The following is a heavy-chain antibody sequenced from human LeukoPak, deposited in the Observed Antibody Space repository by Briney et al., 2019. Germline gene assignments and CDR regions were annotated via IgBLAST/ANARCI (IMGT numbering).Heavy chain of an antibody. V-gene: IGHV3-30*02. Sequence: GGSLRLSCAASGFTFSSYGMHWVRQAPGKGLEWVAFIRYDGSNKYYADSVKGRFTISRDNSKNTLYLQMNSLRAEDTAVYYCAKSSIYYYYGSANIGYFDYWGQGTLVTVSS. CDR3: AKSSIYYYYGSANIGYFDY. J-gene: IGHJ4*02. CDR1: GFTFSSYG. D-gene: IGHD3-10*01. CDR2: IRYDGSNK.